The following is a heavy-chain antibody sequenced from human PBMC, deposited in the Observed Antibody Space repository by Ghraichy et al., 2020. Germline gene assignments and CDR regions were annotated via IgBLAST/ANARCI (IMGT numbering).Heavy chain of an antibody. CDR1: GGTFSSYT. D-gene: IGHD3-10*01. V-gene: IGHV1-69*02. J-gene: IGHJ4*02. Sequence: SVKVSCKASGGTFSSYTISWVRQAPGQGLEWMGRIIPILGIANYAQKFQGRVTITADKSTSTAYMELSSLRSEDTAVYYCASLDEWNSYGSGSYYNPGNFDYRGQGTLVTVSS. CDR3: ASLDEWNSYGSGSYYNPGNFDY. CDR2: IIPILGIA.